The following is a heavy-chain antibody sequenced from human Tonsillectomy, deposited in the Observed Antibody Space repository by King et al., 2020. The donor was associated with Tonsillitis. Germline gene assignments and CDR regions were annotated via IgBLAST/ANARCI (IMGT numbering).Heavy chain of an antibody. CDR2: ISAYNGNT. J-gene: IGHJ4*02. Sequence: VQLVESGAEVKKPGASVKVSCKASGYTFTSYGISWVRQAPGQGLEWMGWISAYNGNTKYAQELQGRVTMTTDTSTSTAYMELRSLRSDDTAVYYCARSYYYDRSGYLGDYWGQGTLVTVSS. CDR3: ARSYYYDRSGYLGDY. D-gene: IGHD3-22*01. CDR1: GYTFTSYG. V-gene: IGHV1-18*01.